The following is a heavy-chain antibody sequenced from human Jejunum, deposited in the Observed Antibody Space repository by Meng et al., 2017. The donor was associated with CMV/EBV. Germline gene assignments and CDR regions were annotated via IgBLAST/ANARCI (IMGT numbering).Heavy chain of an antibody. CDR3: ARGNYGFDY. Sequence: LACAASGFPFGAYNMTWVRQATGKGLEWVSYITGSGDIIYYADSVKGRFTISRDNAKSSLYLEINSLRAEDTAVYYCARGNYGFDYWGQGTLVTVSS. J-gene: IGHJ4*02. CDR1: GFPFGAYN. CDR2: ITGSGDII. V-gene: IGHV3-11*01. D-gene: IGHD4-17*01.